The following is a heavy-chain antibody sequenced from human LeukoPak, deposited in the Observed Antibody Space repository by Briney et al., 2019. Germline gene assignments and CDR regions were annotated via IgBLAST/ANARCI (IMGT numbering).Heavy chain of an antibody. V-gene: IGHV3-66*01. CDR3: ARARGDGYNLIDY. Sequence: GGSLRLSCAASGFTFRHYAMNWVRQAPGKGLEWVSVIYSGGSTYYADSVKGRFTISRDNSKNTLYLQMNSLRAEDTAVYYCARARGDGYNLIDYWGQGTLVTVSS. CDR2: IYSGGST. D-gene: IGHD3-10*01. J-gene: IGHJ4*02. CDR1: GFTFRHYA.